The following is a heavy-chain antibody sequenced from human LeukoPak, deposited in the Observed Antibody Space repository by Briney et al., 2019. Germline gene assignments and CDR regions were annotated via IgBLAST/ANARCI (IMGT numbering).Heavy chain of an antibody. CDR2: VSGSGYP. J-gene: IGHJ6*02. CDR3: ARVPTTVTSYYYYGMDV. V-gene: IGHV4-59*08. D-gene: IGHD4-17*01. Sequence: SETLSLTCTVSGGAVTAYYWSWIRQPPGKGLEWVGYVSGSGYPNYNPSLKSRVTISVDTSKNQLSLRLSSVTAADTAVYYCARVPTTVTSYYYYGMDVWGQGTTVTVSS. CDR1: GGAVTAYY.